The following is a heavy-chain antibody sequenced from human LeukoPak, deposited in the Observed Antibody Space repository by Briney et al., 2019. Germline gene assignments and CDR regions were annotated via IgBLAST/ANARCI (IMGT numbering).Heavy chain of an antibody. Sequence: GGSLRRSCAASGFTFSGYATSWVRQAPGKGLEWISGISGSGGNIYYAESVKGRFTISRDNAKTSLYLQMNSLRAEDTAVYYCARDLSGIAGYTYGRGIDYWGQGTLVTVSS. V-gene: IGHV3-23*01. CDR2: ISGSGGNI. CDR3: ARDLSGIAGYTYGRGIDY. D-gene: IGHD5-18*01. J-gene: IGHJ4*02. CDR1: GFTFSGYA.